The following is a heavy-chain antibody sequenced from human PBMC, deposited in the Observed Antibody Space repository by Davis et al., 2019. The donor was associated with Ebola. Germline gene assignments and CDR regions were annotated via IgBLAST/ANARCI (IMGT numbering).Heavy chain of an antibody. Sequence: SETLSLTCAVSGASISSTNWWSWVRQSPGKGLEWIGEINHSGSTNYNPSLKSRVTISVDTSKNQFSLKLSSVTAADTAVYYCARGRTGYSSSWRYYYYGMDVWGQGTTVTVSS. J-gene: IGHJ6*02. CDR1: GASISSTNW. V-gene: IGHV4-4*02. CDR2: INHSGST. CDR3: ARGRTGYSSSWRYYYYGMDV. D-gene: IGHD6-13*01.